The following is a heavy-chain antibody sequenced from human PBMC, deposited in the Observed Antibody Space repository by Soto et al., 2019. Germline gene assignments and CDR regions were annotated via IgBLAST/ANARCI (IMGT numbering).Heavy chain of an antibody. J-gene: IGHJ6*02. Sequence: ASVKVSCKASGYTFTSYGFSWVRQAPGQGLEWMGWITTYNGNTNYAQKLQGRVTMTTDTSTSTAYMELRSLRSDDTAVYYCARVVATVAGPYGMDVWGQGTTVTVSS. CDR1: GYTFTSYG. CDR2: ITTYNGNT. CDR3: ARVVATVAGPYGMDV. D-gene: IGHD6-19*01. V-gene: IGHV1-18*01.